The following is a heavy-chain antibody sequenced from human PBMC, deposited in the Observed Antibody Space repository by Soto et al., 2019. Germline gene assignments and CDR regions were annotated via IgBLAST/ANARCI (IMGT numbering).Heavy chain of an antibody. V-gene: IGHV3-21*01. D-gene: IGHD3-10*01. CDR2: ISSSSSYI. J-gene: IGHJ4*02. CDR1: GFTFSSYA. Sequence: EVQLLESGGGLVQPGGSLRLSCAASGFTFSSYAMSWVRQAPGKGLEWVSAISSSSSYIYYADSVKGRFTISRDNAKNSLYLQMNSLRAEDTAVYYCARDWNGDGTVYWGQGTLVTVSS. CDR3: ARDWNGDGTVY.